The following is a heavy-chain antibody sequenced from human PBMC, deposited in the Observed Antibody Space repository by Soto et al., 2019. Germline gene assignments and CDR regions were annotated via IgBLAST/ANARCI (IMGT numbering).Heavy chain of an antibody. D-gene: IGHD1-7*01. J-gene: IGHJ4*02. CDR3: VRRVSGNYDY. Sequence: EVQLAESGGGMVQPGGSLRLSCVASGFTFSSYDMQWVRQAPGKGLEYVSSISSNGGTTYYGNSVKGRFTISRDNSKNTLYLQMGSLRAEDMAVYHCVRRVSGNYDYWGQGTLVTVSS. CDR2: ISSNGGTT. CDR1: GFTFSSYD. V-gene: IGHV3-64*01.